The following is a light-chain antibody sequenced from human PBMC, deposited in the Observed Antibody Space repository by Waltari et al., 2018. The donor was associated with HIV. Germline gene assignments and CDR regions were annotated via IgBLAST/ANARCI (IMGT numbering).Light chain of an antibody. V-gene: IGLV1-51*02. Sequence: QSVLTQPPSVSAAPGQKVTISCSGSRSNIGNNLVSWYQQRPGTAPKLLIDENYMGPSGVPDRVSGSKSGTSATLGITGLQTGDEADYYCATWDSSLSAVVFGGGTKLSVL. CDR1: RSNIGNNL. J-gene: IGLJ3*02. CDR2: ENY. CDR3: ATWDSSLSAVV.